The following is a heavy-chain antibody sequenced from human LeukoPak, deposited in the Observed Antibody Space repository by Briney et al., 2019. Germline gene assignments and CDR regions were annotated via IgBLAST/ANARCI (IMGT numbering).Heavy chain of an antibody. CDR3: ARLGAAWAFDI. V-gene: IGHV3-53*01. CDR1: GFNVINTY. D-gene: IGHD6-13*01. CDR2: IYSSGSL. J-gene: IGHJ3*02. Sequence: PGGSLRLSCTASGFNVINTYMSWVRQAPGKRLEWVSVIYSSGSLSYADSVKGRFTISRDSSKNTLYLQMNSLRAEDTAMYYCARLGAAWAFDIWGQGTMVTVSS.